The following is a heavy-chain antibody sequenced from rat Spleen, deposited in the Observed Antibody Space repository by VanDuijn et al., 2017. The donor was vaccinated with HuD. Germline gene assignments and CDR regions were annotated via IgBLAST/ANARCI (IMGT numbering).Heavy chain of an antibody. CDR1: GFTFSDYN. CDR3: ARQETSGYSNWFTC. D-gene: IGHD4-3*01. CDR2: ISYEGSPT. Sequence: EVQLVESGGGLVQPGRSLKLSCAASGFTFSDYNMAWVRQAPKKGLEWVATISYEGSPTYYGDSVKGRFTISRDNAENTLYLQMDNLRSEDTATYYCARQETSGYSNWFTCWGQGTLVTVSS. V-gene: IGHV5-7*01. J-gene: IGHJ3*01.